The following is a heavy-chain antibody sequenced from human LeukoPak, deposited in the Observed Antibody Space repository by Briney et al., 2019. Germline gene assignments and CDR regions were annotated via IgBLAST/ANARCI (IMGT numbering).Heavy chain of an antibody. D-gene: IGHD6-13*01. CDR2: VYYSVSA. J-gene: IGHJ3*02. V-gene: IGHV4-59*01. CDR1: GGSIGSYY. CDR3: ARTRRSSSRPDASDI. Sequence: PSETLSLTCTVSGGSIGSYYWTWIRQPPGKGLEWIGYVYYSVSADYNPPLQSRVTISVDTSKNQFSLKLYSVTPADTAVYFCARTRRSSSRPDASDIWGQGTLVTVSS.